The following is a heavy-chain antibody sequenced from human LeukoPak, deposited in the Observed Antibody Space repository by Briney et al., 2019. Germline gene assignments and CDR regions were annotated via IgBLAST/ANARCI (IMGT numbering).Heavy chain of an antibody. CDR1: GGSISSYY. Sequence: PSETLSLTCTVSGGSISSYYWSWIRQPPGKGLEWIGYIYYSGSTKYNPSPKSRVTMSVDTSKNQFSLKLNSVTAADTAVYYCARGGPVDYWGQGTLVTVSS. V-gene: IGHV4-59*01. CDR3: ARGGPVDY. J-gene: IGHJ4*02. CDR2: IYYSGST.